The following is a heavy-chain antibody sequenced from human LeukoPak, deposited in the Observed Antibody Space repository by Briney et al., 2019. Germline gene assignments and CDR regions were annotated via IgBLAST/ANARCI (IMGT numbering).Heavy chain of an antibody. CDR3: ARAHLYYYDSSGYPDY. J-gene: IGHJ4*02. D-gene: IGHD3-22*01. V-gene: IGHV3-30*03. Sequence: GGSLRLSCAASGFTFSGYGMHWVRQAPGKGLEWVAVISYDGRNKYYADSVKGRFTISRDNSKNTLYLQMNSLRAEDTAVYYCARAHLYYYDSSGYPDYWGQGTLVTVSS. CDR2: ISYDGRNK. CDR1: GFTFSGYG.